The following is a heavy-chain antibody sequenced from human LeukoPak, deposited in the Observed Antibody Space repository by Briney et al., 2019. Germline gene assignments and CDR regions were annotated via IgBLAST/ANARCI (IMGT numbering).Heavy chain of an antibody. CDR3: ARLVGAGFDY. Sequence: SETLSLTCAVSGYSISSGYYWGWIRQPPGKGLEWIGNINHSGITYNNPPLKSRVTISVDTSKNQFSLKLRSVTAEDTAVYYCARLVGAGFDYWGQGTLVTVSS. J-gene: IGHJ4*02. D-gene: IGHD1-26*01. V-gene: IGHV4-38-2*01. CDR2: INHSGIT. CDR1: GYSISSGYY.